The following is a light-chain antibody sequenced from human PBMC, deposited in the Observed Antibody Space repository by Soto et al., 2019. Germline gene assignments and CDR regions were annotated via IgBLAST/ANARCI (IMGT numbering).Light chain of an antibody. J-gene: IGKJ4*01. V-gene: IGKV3D-15*01. CDR3: QQYNNWGLS. Sequence: IVMTQSPATLSVSPGERVTLSCRASQNVGTNLVWYQQKPGQAPRLLIYGSSTRATGIPATFSGSGSGTEFTLTISSLQSEESAVYYCQQYNNWGLSFGGGTKVEIK. CDR2: GSS. CDR1: QNVGTN.